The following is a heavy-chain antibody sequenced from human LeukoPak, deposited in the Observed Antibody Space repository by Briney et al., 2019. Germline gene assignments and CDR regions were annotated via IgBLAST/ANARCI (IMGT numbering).Heavy chain of an antibody. J-gene: IGHJ4*02. CDR2: IYPGDSDT. CDR3: ARQDGYALYYFDY. Sequence: GESLKISCKASGNRFTSYWIAWVRQMPGKGLEWMGIIYPGDSDTRYSPSFQGQVTISADKSISTAYLQWSSLKASDTAMYYCARQDGYALYYFDYWGQGTLVTVSS. CDR1: GNRFTSYW. V-gene: IGHV5-51*01. D-gene: IGHD5-24*01.